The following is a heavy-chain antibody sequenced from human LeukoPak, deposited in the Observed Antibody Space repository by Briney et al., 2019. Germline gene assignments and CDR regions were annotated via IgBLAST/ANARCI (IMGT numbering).Heavy chain of an antibody. CDR2: IYYSGST. V-gene: IGHV4-59*02. J-gene: IGHJ4*02. CDR3: ARAIRSSGWYDY. Sequence: SETLSLTCTVSGDSVSNYYWTWIRQPPRKGLEWVGYIYYSGSTNYNPSLKSRVTISVDTSKNQFSLKLSSVTAADTAVYYCARAIRSSGWYDYWGQGTLVTVSS. CDR1: GDSVSNYY. D-gene: IGHD6-19*01.